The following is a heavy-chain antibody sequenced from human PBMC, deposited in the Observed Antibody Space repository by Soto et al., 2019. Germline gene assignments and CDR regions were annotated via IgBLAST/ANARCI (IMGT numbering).Heavy chain of an antibody. CDR3: TTVPIVEVAAATRNFDY. J-gene: IGHJ4*02. Sequence: EVQLVESGGGLVKPGGSLRLSCAASGFTFSNAWMSWVRQAPGKGLEWVGRIKSKTDGGTTDYAAPVKGRITISRDDSKNTKNEQTNSLKPEDVAVYNCTTVPIVEVAAATRNFDYWGQGTLVTVSS. CDR1: GFTFSNAW. V-gene: IGHV3-15*01. D-gene: IGHD2-15*01. CDR2: IKSKTDGGTT.